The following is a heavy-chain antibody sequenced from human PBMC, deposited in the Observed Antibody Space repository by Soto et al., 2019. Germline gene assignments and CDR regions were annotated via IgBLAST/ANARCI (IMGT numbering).Heavy chain of an antibody. J-gene: IGHJ6*03. CDR1: GFTFSSYA. D-gene: IGHD3-10*02. V-gene: IGHV3-23*01. CDR2: ISGSGGST. Sequence: GGSPRLSCAASGFTFSSYAMSWVRQAPGKGLEWVSAISGSGGSTYYADSVKGRFTISRDNSKNTLYLQMNSLRAEDTAVYYCATPPDYFRDGTPYMDVWGKGTTVTVSS. CDR3: ATPPDYFRDGTPYMDV.